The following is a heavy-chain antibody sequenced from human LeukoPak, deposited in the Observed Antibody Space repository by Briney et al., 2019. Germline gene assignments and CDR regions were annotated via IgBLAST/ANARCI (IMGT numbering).Heavy chain of an antibody. CDR1: GFTFSSYS. CDR2: ISSSSSTI. D-gene: IGHD3-3*01. CDR3: ARDPGSRITIFGVVPGWFDP. V-gene: IGHV3-48*01. Sequence: PGGSLRLSCAASGFTFSSYSMNWVRQAPGKGLEWVSYISSSSSTIYYADSVKGRFTISRDNAKNSLYLQMNSLRAEDTAVYYCARDPGSRITIFGVVPGWFDPWGQGTLVTVSS. J-gene: IGHJ5*02.